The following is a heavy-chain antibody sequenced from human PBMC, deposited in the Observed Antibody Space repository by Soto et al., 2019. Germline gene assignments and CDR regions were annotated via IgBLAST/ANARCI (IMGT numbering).Heavy chain of an antibody. CDR2: ISSSSSYI. J-gene: IGHJ4*02. D-gene: IGHD6-6*01. CDR1: GFDFSDYY. V-gene: IGHV3-11*06. CDR3: ARGRSIAARPGYYFDY. Sequence: KAGGSLRLSCAASGFDFSDYYMSWIRQAPGKGLEWVSSISSSSSYIYYADSVKGRFTISRDNAKNSLYLQMNSLRAEDTAVYYCARGRSIAARPGYYFDYWGQGTLVTVSS.